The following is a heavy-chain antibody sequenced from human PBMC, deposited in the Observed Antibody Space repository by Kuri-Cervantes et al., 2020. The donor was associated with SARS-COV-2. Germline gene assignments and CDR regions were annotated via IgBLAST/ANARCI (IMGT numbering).Heavy chain of an antibody. CDR2: ISGSGGST. CDR1: GFTFSSYA. D-gene: IGHD2-21*01. CDR3: AKTPIVVVIAITYYFDY. Sequence: GESLKISCAASGFTFSSYAMSWVRQAPGKGLEWVSAISGSGGSTYYADPVKGRFTISRDNSKNTLCLQMNSLRTEDTAVYYCAKTPIVVVIAITYYFDYWGQGTLVTVSS. J-gene: IGHJ4*02. V-gene: IGHV3-23*01.